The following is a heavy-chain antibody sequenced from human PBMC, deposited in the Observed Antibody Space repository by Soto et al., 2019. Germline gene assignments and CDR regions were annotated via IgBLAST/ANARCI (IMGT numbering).Heavy chain of an antibody. CDR1: GGSISSYY. CDR3: ARVSSTWGGYYFYYYMDV. J-gene: IGHJ6*03. CDR2: IHSTGST. D-gene: IGHD6-13*01. Sequence: PSETLSLTCTVSGGSISSYYWSWIRQPPGNGLEWTGYIHSTGSTNYNASLKSRVTISGDTSKNQCSLKLSAVTAADTAVYYCARVSSTWGGYYFYYYMDVWGKGSTVTVSS. V-gene: IGHV4-59*01.